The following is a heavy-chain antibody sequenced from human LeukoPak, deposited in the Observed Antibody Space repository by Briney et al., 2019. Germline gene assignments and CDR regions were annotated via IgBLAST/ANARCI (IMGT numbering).Heavy chain of an antibody. CDR2: ISAYNGNT. CDR1: GYTFTSYG. J-gene: IGHJ4*02. D-gene: IGHD1-14*01. Sequence: ASVKVSCKASGYTFTSYGISWVRQAPGQGLEWMGWISAYNGNTNYAQKLQGRVTMTTDTSTSTAYMELRSLRSDDTAVYYCAGAVSTWVPSDYWGQGTLVTVSS. V-gene: IGHV1-18*01. CDR3: AGAVSTWVPSDY.